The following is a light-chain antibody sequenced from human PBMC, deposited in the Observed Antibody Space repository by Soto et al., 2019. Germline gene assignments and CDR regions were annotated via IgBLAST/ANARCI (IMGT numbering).Light chain of an antibody. CDR2: GAS. CDR1: QSVSNN. J-gene: IGKJ1*01. V-gene: IGKV3-15*01. Sequence: EIVMTQSPDTLSVSPGERATLSCRASQSVSNNLAWYHQKPGQDPRLLIFGASTRATGIPARFSGSGSGTEFNLTNSSLQSEDFAVYYCQQYNDWWTFGQGTKVEIK. CDR3: QQYNDWWT.